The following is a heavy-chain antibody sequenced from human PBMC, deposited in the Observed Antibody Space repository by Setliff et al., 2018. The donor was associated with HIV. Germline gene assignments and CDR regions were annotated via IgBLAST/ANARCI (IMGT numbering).Heavy chain of an antibody. Sequence: ASVKVSCRSSGYTFTGHYIHWVRQAPGQGLEWMGWINPNTGGTNYAQKFQGRVTMTRDTSISTAYMELRRLRSDDTAMYYCARDQTPLDAFDIWGQGTMVTVSS. CDR1: GYTFTGHY. CDR2: INPNTGGT. J-gene: IGHJ3*02. D-gene: IGHD2-15*01. CDR3: ARDQTPLDAFDI. V-gene: IGHV1-2*02.